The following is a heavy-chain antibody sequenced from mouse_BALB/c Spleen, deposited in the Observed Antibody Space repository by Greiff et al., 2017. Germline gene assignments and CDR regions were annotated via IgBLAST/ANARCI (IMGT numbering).Heavy chain of an antibody. D-gene: IGHD2-4*01. CDR1: GYTFTSYV. CDR3: ARFGGLRPTYAMDY. J-gene: IGHJ4*01. Sequence: VQLKESGPELVKPGASVKMSCKASGYTFTSYVMHWVKQKPGQGLEWIGYINPYNDGTKYNEKFKGKATLTSDKSSSTAYMELSSLTSEDSAVYYCARFGGLRPTYAMDYWGQGTSVTVSS. V-gene: IGHV1-14*01. CDR2: INPYNDGT.